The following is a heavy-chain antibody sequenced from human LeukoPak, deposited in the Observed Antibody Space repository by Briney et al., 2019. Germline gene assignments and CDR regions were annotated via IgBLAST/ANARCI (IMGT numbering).Heavy chain of an antibody. V-gene: IGHV1-69*04. D-gene: IGHD1-26*01. Sequence: SVKVSCKASGGTFSSYAISWVRQAPGQGLEWMGRIIPILGIANYAQKFQGRVTITADKSTSTAYMELSSLRSEDTAVYYCARAEPRDYYYYYGMDVWGQGTTVTVSS. CDR2: IIPILGIA. CDR3: ARAEPRDYYYYYGMDV. CDR1: GGTFSSYA. J-gene: IGHJ6*02.